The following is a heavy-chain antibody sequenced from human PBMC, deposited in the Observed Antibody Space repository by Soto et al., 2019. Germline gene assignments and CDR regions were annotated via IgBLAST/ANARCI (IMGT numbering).Heavy chain of an antibody. D-gene: IGHD6-19*01. CDR1: GFTFSDYY. Sequence: QVQLVESGGGLVKPGGSLRLSCAASGFTFSDYYMSWIRQAPGKGLEWVSYISSSSSYTNYADSVKGRFTISRDNAKNSLYLQMNSLRAEDTAVYYCARERPFLSGDSSGWYYVWGQGTLVTVSS. V-gene: IGHV3-11*06. CDR3: ARERPFLSGDSSGWYYV. CDR2: ISSSSSYT. J-gene: IGHJ4*02.